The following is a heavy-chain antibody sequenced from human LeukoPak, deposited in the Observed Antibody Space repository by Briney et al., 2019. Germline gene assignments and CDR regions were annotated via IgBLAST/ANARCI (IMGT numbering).Heavy chain of an antibody. J-gene: IGHJ4*02. D-gene: IGHD4-23*01. CDR3: ARVGGNYAFDN. CDR1: GFTFSDHY. Sequence: GGSLRLSCAASGFTFSDHYMDWVRQAPGKGLEWVGRIRKKANSYTTEYAASVKGRFIISRDDSKNSLYLEMNSLETEDTAVYHCARVGGNYAFDNWGQGTLVTVSS. V-gene: IGHV3-72*01. CDR2: IRKKANSYTT.